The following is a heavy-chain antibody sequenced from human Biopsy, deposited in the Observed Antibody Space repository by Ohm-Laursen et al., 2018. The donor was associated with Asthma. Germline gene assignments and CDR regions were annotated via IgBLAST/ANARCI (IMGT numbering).Heavy chain of an antibody. Sequence: SVKVSCKVSGGTFSRYAISWVRQAPGQGLEWMGGIIPVFGTSNYAQKFQGRVTFTADGSTSSAYMELSSLTSEDSAVYYCAREVLTVDYGYYYFAMDVWGQGTTVTVSS. V-gene: IGHV1-69*13. J-gene: IGHJ6*02. CDR3: AREVLTVDYGYYYFAMDV. D-gene: IGHD4-17*01. CDR2: IIPVFGTS. CDR1: GGTFSRYA.